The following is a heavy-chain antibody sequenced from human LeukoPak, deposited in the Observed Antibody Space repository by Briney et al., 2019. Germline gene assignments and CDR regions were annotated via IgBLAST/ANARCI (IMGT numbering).Heavy chain of an antibody. J-gene: IGHJ5*02. CDR3: ARDSSGWYHWFDP. D-gene: IGHD6-19*01. CDR2: MNPNSGNT. CDR1: GYTFTSYD. Sequence: GASVSVSCKASGYTFTSYDINWVRQATGQGLEWMGWMNPNSGNTGYAQKFQGRVTITRNTSISTAYMELSSLRSEDTAVYYCARDSSGWYHWFDPWGQGTLVTVSS. V-gene: IGHV1-8*02.